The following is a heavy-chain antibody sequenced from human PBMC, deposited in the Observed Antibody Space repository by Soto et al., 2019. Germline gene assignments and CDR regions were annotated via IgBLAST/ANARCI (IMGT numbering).Heavy chain of an antibody. V-gene: IGHV1-8*01. CDR3: AREMTTRGMAV. CDR1: GYTFTSYD. CDR2: MNPNSGNT. J-gene: IGHJ6*02. Sequence: QVQLVQSGAEVKKPGASVKVSCKASGYTFTSYDINWVRQATGQGLEWMGWMNPNSGNTGYAQKFQGRVTMTRNTSLTTADMELSSLESEHTAVYYSAREMTTRGMAVCGQGTTVTVSS.